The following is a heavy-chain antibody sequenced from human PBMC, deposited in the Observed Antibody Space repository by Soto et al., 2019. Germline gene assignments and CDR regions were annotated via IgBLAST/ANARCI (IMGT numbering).Heavy chain of an antibody. V-gene: IGHV3-23*01. CDR3: AKDRDYPRDYFHY. D-gene: IGHD3-10*01. J-gene: IGHJ4*02. CDR2: ISPNGQGI. Sequence: EVQLLESGGGLVQPGGSLRLSCAASGFTFNNYAMSWVRRAPGKGLEWVSAISPNGQGIYYADSVKGRFIISRDNSKNTVFLHMDSLTAEDTAVYYCAKDRDYPRDYFHYWGQGTLVTVSS. CDR1: GFTFNNYA.